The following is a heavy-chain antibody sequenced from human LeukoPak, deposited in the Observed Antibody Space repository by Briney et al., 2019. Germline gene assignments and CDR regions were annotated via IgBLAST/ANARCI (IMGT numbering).Heavy chain of an antibody. CDR1: GFTFSSYA. CDR3: AKDLDIVATTTGN. D-gene: IGHD5-12*01. V-gene: IGHV3-23*01. CDR2: VSGSGGST. Sequence: RGSLRLSCAASGFTFSSYAMSWVRQAPGKGLEWVSGVSGSGGSTYYADSVKGRFTISRDNSKNTLYLQMNSLRAEDTAVYYCAKDLDIVATTTGNGGQGTLVTVSS. J-gene: IGHJ4*02.